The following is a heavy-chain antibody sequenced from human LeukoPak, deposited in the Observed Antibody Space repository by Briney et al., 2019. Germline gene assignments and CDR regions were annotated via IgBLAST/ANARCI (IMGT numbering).Heavy chain of an antibody. CDR3: AREVEQQLVPNWFDP. D-gene: IGHD6-13*01. Sequence: ASVKVSCKASGYTFTSYGISWVRQAPGQGLEWMGWMSAYNGNTNYAQKLQGRVTMTTDTSTSTVYMELSSLRSEDTAVYYCAREVEQQLVPNWFDPWGQGTLVTVSS. CDR2: MSAYNGNT. J-gene: IGHJ5*02. CDR1: GYTFTSYG. V-gene: IGHV1-18*01.